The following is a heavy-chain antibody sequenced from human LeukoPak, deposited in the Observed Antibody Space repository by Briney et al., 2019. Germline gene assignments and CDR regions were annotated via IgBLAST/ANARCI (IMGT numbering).Heavy chain of an antibody. D-gene: IGHD3-10*01. CDR3: AKFPYYGSGTEGGMAV. J-gene: IGHJ6*02. V-gene: IGHV3-30*18. CDR1: GFTFRNYG. CDR2: TSYDGSEK. Sequence: PGRSLRLSCATSGFTFRNYGMHWVRQAPGKGLEWVAVTSYDGSEKYYGDSVTGRFTISRDNSKNILYLQMNSLRAEDTAVYYCAKFPYYGSGTEGGMAVWGQGTTVTVSS.